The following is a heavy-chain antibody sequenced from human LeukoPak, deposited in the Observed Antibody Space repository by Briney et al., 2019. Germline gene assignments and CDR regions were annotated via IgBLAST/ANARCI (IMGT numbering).Heavy chain of an antibody. CDR2: IIPIFGTA. J-gene: IGHJ4*02. V-gene: IGHV1-69*01. CDR1: GGTFSSHA. D-gene: IGHD6-6*01. CDR3: AREGVVRTYDY. Sequence: SVTVSCTASGGTFSSHAISWVRQAPGQGLEWMGGIIPIFGTANYAQKFQGRVTITADESTSTAYMELSSLRSEDTAVYYCAREGVVRTYDYWGQGTLVTVSS.